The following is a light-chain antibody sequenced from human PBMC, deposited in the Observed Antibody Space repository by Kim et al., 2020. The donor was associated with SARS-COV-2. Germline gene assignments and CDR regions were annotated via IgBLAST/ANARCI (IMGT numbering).Light chain of an antibody. CDR1: QCVGRS. CDR2: DSS. V-gene: IGKV3-11*01. Sequence: LSLSPGARAPLSFRPSQCVGRSLAWYQPKFGQAPRLLIYDSSNRATGIPSRFSGSGSGTDFTLTISSLEPEDFAVYYCQQRSSWQTFGQGTKLEI. CDR3: QQRSSWQT. J-gene: IGKJ2*01.